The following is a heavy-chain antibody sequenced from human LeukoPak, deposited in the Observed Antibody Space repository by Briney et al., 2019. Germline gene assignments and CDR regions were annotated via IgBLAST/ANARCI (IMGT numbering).Heavy chain of an antibody. CDR2: ISAYNGNT. Sequence: ASVAVSCKASGYTFTSYGISWVRQAPGQGREWMGWISAYNGNTNYAQKLQGRVTMTTDISTSTADMELRSLRSDDTAVYYCARVIDYGDCNDYWGQGTLVTVSS. J-gene: IGHJ4*02. CDR1: GYTFTSYG. D-gene: IGHD4-17*01. CDR3: ARVIDYGDCNDY. V-gene: IGHV1-18*01.